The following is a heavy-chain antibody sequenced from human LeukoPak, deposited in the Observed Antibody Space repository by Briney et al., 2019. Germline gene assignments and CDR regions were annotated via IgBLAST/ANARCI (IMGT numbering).Heavy chain of an antibody. CDR3: ARDRDRYCSSTSCYAVYNWFDP. D-gene: IGHD2-2*01. J-gene: IGHJ5*02. CDR1: GGSISSYY. Sequence: SETLSLTCTVSGGSISSYYWSWIRQPPGKGLEWIGYIYYSGSTNYNPSLKSRVTISVDTSKNQFSLKLGSVTAADTAVYYCARDRDRYCSSTSCYAVYNWFDPWGQGTLVTVSS. V-gene: IGHV4-59*12. CDR2: IYYSGST.